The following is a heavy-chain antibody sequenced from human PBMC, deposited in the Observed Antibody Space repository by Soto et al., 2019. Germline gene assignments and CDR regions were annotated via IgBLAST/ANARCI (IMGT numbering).Heavy chain of an antibody. CDR2: IKSKTDGGTT. CDR3: TTSPPPYPDYYNSSGYYFDY. V-gene: IGHV3-15*01. D-gene: IGHD3-22*01. CDR1: GFTLSNAW. J-gene: IGHJ4*02. Sequence: GGSLRLSCAASGFTLSNAWMSWVRQAPGKGLEWVGRIKSKTDGGTTDYAAPVKGRFTISRDDSKNTLYLQMNSLKTEDTAVYYCTTSPPPYPDYYNSSGYYFDYWGQG.